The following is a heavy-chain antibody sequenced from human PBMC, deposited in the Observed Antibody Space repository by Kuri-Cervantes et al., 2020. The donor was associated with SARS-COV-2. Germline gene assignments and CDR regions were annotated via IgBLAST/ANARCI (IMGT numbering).Heavy chain of an antibody. J-gene: IGHJ6*02. V-gene: IGHV3-9*01. Sequence: SLKISCAAPGFTFSSYGMHWVRQAPGKGLEWVSGISWNSGSIGYADSVKGRFTISRDNAKNSLYLQMNSLRAEDTALYYCAKSLGDIVVVPAGYYYYYGMDVWGQGTTVTVSS. D-gene: IGHD2-2*01. CDR1: GFTFSSYG. CDR2: ISWNSGSI. CDR3: AKSLGDIVVVPAGYYYYYGMDV.